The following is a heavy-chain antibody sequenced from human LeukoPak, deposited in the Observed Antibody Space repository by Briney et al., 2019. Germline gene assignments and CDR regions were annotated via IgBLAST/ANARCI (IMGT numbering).Heavy chain of an antibody. CDR3: ARDLAWGGY. D-gene: IGHD7-27*01. CDR2: FTSGSSSM. Sequence: GGSLRLSCVASGFTFSIYTMSWVRQAPGKGLEWVSSFTSGSSSMYSADSVKGRLTISRDNAKNSLYLQMNSLRAEDTAVYYCARDLAWGGYWGQGTLVTVSS. J-gene: IGHJ4*02. CDR1: GFTFSIYT. V-gene: IGHV3-21*01.